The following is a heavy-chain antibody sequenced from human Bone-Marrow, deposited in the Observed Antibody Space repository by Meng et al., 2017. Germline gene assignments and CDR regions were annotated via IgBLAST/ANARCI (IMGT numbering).Heavy chain of an antibody. CDR3: ARGEQGYDFWSGYY. D-gene: IGHD3-3*01. CDR2: IVVGSGNT. CDR1: GFTFTSSA. V-gene: IGHV1-58*01. Sequence: SVKVSCKASGFTFTSSAVQWVRQARGQRLEWIGWIVVGSGNTNYAQKFQERVTITRDMSTSTAYMELSSLRSEDTAVYYCARGEQGYDFWSGYYWGQGTLVTVSS. J-gene: IGHJ4*02.